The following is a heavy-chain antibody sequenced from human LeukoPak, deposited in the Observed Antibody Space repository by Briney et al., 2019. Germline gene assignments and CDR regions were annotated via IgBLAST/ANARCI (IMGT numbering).Heavy chain of an antibody. Sequence: AASVKVSCKASGYTFTGYYMHWVRQAPGQGLEWMGWINPNSGGTNYAQKFQGRVTMTRDTSISTAYMELRSLRSDDSAVYYCATELVGVFETWGQGTTVTVSS. V-gene: IGHV1-2*02. CDR1: GYTFTGYY. CDR2: INPNSGGT. D-gene: IGHD1-26*01. J-gene: IGHJ3*02. CDR3: ATELVGVFET.